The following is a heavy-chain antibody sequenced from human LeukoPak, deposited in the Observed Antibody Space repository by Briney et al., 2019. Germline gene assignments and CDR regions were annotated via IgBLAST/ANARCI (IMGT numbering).Heavy chain of an antibody. J-gene: IGHJ6*02. CDR1: GYTFTSYD. CDR3: ARGGILGGDFWSGYYSYYYYGMDV. Sequence: ASVKVSRKASGYTFTSYDINWVRQATGQGLEWMGWMNPNSGNTGYAQKFQGRVTMTRNTSISTAYMELSSLRSEDTAVYYCARGGILGGDFWSGYYSYYYYGMDVWGQGTTVTVSS. CDR2: MNPNSGNT. V-gene: IGHV1-8*01. D-gene: IGHD3-3*01.